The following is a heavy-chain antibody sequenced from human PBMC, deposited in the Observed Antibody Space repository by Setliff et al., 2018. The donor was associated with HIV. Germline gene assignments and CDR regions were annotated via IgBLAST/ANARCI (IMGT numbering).Heavy chain of an antibody. J-gene: IGHJ6*04. CDR1: GDNFNSHS. V-gene: IGHV1-69*13. Sequence: ASVKVSCKASGDNFNSHSISWVRQAPGQGLEWMGGIVPIFGTPNYAQKFKGRLTITADESASTVYMELSSLRSEDTAVYFCARDSRDIVVVIAPEPEPYYYYGMDVWGEGTTVTVSS. D-gene: IGHD2-15*01. CDR2: IVPIFGTP. CDR3: ARDSRDIVVVIAPEPEPYYYYGMDV.